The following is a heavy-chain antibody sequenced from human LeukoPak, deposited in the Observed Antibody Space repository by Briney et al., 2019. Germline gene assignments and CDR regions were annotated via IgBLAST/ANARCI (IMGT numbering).Heavy chain of an antibody. CDR1: GDSVTGCY. CDR2: IYKIGTT. Sequence: SETLSLTCTVFGDSVTGCYLNWVRQPPGKGLEWIGHIYKIGTTNYNPSLKSRLTISADTSKNQFSLKLSSVTAADTAVYYCARLGAGLRYFDWLPNPGFDPWGQGTLVTVSS. D-gene: IGHD3-9*01. V-gene: IGHV4-4*09. CDR3: ARLGAGLRYFDWLPNPGFDP. J-gene: IGHJ5*02.